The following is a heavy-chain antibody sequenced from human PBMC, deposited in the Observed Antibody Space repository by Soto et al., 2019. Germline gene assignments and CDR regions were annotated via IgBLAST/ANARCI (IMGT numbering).Heavy chain of an antibody. V-gene: IGHV1-69*13. D-gene: IGHD2-2*01. Sequence: SVKVSCKASGGTFSSYAISWVRQAPGQGLEWMGGIIPIFGTANYAQKFQGRVTITADESTSTAYMELSSLRSEDTAVYYCARKDIVVVPAAMGYYYYGMDVWGQGTTVTVSS. CDR3: ARKDIVVVPAAMGYYYYGMDV. CDR2: IIPIFGTA. J-gene: IGHJ6*02. CDR1: GGTFSSYA.